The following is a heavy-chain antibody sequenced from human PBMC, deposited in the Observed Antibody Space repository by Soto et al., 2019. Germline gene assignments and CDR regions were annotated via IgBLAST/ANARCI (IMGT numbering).Heavy chain of an antibody. CDR1: GYSFSTYW. CDR2: IYPGDSDT. V-gene: IGHV5-51*01. CDR3: ARPIDYSSSSTGFDY. D-gene: IGHD6-6*01. J-gene: IGHJ4*02. Sequence: GGSLKISWKGSGYSFSTYWIAWVRQMPGKGLEWMGIIYPGDSDTRYSPSFQGQVTISADKSISTAYLQWSRLKASDTAMYYCARPIDYSSSSTGFDYWGQGTLVTV.